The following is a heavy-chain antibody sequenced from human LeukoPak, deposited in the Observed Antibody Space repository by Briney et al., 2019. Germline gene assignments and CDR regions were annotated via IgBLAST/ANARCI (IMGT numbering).Heavy chain of an antibody. CDR1: GDSVSTALQY. CDR2: THYSGRT. D-gene: IGHD1-26*01. J-gene: IGHJ6*03. CDR3: ARGRRGKYSPYFYYHMDV. V-gene: IGHV4-31*03. Sequence: SETLSLTCNLSGDSVSTALQYYSWIRQHPGEGLECILCTHYSGRTHHTPSLRGRLIISLDTSKNQVSLKLTSVPAADTAVYYCARGRRGKYSPYFYYHMDVWGTGTPVTVSS.